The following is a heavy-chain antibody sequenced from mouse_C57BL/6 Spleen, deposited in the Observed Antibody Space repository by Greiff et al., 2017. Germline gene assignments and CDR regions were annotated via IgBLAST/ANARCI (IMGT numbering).Heavy chain of an antibody. Sequence: QVQLQQPGAELVRPGSSVKLSCKASGYTFTSYWMHWVKQRPIQGLEWIGNIDPSDSETHYNQKFKDKATLTVDKSSSTAYMQLSSLTSEDSAVYYCAREGDYYGSSYYFDYWGQGTTHTVSS. CDR1: GYTFTSYW. CDR2: IDPSDSET. J-gene: IGHJ2*01. D-gene: IGHD1-1*01. V-gene: IGHV1-52*01. CDR3: AREGDYYGSSYYFDY.